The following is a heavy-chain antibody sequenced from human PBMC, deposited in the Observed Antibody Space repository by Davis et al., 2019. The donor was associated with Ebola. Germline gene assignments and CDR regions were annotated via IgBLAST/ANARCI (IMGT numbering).Heavy chain of an antibody. CDR2: INPNSGGT. J-gene: IGHJ4*02. V-gene: IGHV1-2*02. D-gene: IGHD6-19*01. Sequence: ASVKVSCKASGYTFTGYYMHWVRQAPGQGLEWMGWINPNSGGTNYAQKFQGRVTMTRDTSISTAYMELSSLRSEDTAVYYCARGYSSGWYGSGYWGQGTLVTVSS. CDR3: ARGYSSGWYGSGY. CDR1: GYTFTGYY.